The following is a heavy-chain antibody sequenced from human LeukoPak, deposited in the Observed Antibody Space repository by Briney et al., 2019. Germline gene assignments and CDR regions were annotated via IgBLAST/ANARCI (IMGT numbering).Heavy chain of an antibody. CDR3: ARDYCGGDCHLGGDGMDV. D-gene: IGHD2-21*02. CDR1: GGTFISYA. J-gene: IGHJ6*02. V-gene: IGHV1-69*13. Sequence: GASVKVSCKASGGTFISYAISWVRQAPGQGLEWMGGIIPIFGTANYAQKFQGRVTIAADESTSTAYMELRSLRSDDTAVYYCARDYCGGDCHLGGDGMDVWGQGTTVTVSS. CDR2: IIPIFGTA.